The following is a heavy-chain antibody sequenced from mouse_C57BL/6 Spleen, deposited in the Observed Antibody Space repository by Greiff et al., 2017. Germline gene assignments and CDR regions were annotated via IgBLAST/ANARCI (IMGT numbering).Heavy chain of an antibody. CDR2: IDPSDSET. J-gene: IGHJ2*01. V-gene: IGHV1-52*01. Sequence: QVQLQQLGAELVRPGSSVKLSCKASGYTFTSYWMHWVKQRPIQGLEWIGNIDPSDSETHYNQKFKDKATLTVDKPSSTAYMQLSSQTSEDSAVLYCSRKTGSCDYWGQGTTLTVSS. D-gene: IGHD4-1*01. CDR3: SRKTGSCDY. CDR1: GYTFTSYW.